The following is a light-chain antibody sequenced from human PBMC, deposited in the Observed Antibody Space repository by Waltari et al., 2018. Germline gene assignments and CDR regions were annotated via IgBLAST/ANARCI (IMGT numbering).Light chain of an antibody. J-gene: IGLJ2*01. Sequence: SSGLTQDPAVSVALGQTIRIPSRGVRHRTSYASWYQVKTGQAPVLVMCGKEKRPSGVPDRISGESSETTSSLIITGAQAEDEADYYCSSRNDRASQVVFAGGTKVTVL. CDR2: GKE. CDR1: RHRTSY. CDR3: SSRNDRASQVV. V-gene: IGLV3-19*01.